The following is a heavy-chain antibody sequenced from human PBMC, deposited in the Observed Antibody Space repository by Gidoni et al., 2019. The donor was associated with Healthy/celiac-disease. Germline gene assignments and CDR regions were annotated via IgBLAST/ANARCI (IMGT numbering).Heavy chain of an antibody. Sequence: EVQLLESGGGLVQPGGSLRLSCAASGFTFSSYAMSWVRQAPGKGLEWVSAISGSGGSTYYADSVKGRFTISRDNSKNTLYLQMNSLRAEDTAVYYCAKEGRGYCGGDCSGAFDIWGQGTMVTVSS. V-gene: IGHV3-23*01. J-gene: IGHJ3*02. CDR1: GFTFSSYA. CDR3: AKEGRGYCGGDCSGAFDI. CDR2: ISGSGGST. D-gene: IGHD2-21*02.